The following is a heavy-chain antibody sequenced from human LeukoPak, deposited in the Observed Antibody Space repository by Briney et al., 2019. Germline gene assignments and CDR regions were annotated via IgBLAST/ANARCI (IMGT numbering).Heavy chain of an antibody. CDR1: GGSIISSNHY. D-gene: IGHD3-22*01. CDR3: AREVEYYDSSGYRPHAFDI. V-gene: IGHV4-39*02. Sequence: SETLSLTCTVSGGSIISSNHYWGWTRQPPGKGLEWFGSISYSGGTAYNPSLRSRVTISVDTSKNQFSLKVNSVTAADTAVYYCAREVEYYDSSGYRPHAFDIWGQGALVTVSS. J-gene: IGHJ3*02. CDR2: ISYSGGT.